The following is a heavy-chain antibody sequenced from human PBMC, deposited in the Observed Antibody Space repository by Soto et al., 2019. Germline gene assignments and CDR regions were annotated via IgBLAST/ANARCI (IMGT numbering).Heavy chain of an antibody. CDR1: GCSISRGGYL. V-gene: IGHV4-30-2*01. CDR2: IYHSGST. D-gene: IGHD7-27*01. Sequence: QLQLQESGSGLVKPSQTPVPTRAVPGCSISRGGYLWSWVRQPPGKGLEWIGYIYHSGSTYYNPSLKSRVTISVDRSKNQFSLKLSSVTAPDTAVYYCARVPGPWGQGTLVTVSS. J-gene: IGHJ5*02. CDR3: ARVPGP.